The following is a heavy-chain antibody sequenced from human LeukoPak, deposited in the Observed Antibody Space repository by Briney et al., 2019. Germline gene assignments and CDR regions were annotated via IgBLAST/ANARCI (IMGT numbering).Heavy chain of an antibody. Sequence: SVKVSCKASGGTFSSYTISWVRQAPGQGLEWMGRIIPILGIANYAQKFQGRVTITADRSTSTAYMELSSLRSEDTAVYYCARGGYYDSSGVFDYWGQGTLVTVSS. D-gene: IGHD3-22*01. CDR1: GGTFSSYT. CDR2: IIPILGIA. V-gene: IGHV1-69*02. J-gene: IGHJ4*02. CDR3: ARGGYYDSSGVFDY.